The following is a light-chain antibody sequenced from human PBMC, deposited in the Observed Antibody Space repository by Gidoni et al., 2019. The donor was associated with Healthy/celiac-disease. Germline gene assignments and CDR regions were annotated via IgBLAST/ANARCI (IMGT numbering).Light chain of an antibody. CDR3: NSRDSSGNPV. V-gene: IGLV3-19*01. CDR2: GKN. J-gene: IGLJ2*01. Sequence: LAHPPAVSVALGQTVRITRQGDSLRSYYASWYQQKPGQAPVLVIYGKNNRPSGIPDRFSGSSSGNTASWTITGAQAEDEADYYCNSRDSSGNPVFGGGTKLTVL. CDR1: SLRSYY.